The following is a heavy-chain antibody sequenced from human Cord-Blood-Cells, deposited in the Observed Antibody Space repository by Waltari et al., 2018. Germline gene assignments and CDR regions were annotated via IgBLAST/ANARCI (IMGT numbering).Heavy chain of an antibody. CDR2: IYYSGST. Sequence: QLQLQESGPGLVKPSETLSLTCTVSGGSISSSSYYWGWILQPPGKGLEWIGSIYYSGSTYYNPSLKSRVTISVDTSKNQFSLKLSSVTAADTAVYYCASITSAAGLWYFDLWGRGTLVTVSS. J-gene: IGHJ2*01. V-gene: IGHV4-39*01. CDR1: GGSISSSSYY. D-gene: IGHD6-13*01. CDR3: ASITSAAGLWYFDL.